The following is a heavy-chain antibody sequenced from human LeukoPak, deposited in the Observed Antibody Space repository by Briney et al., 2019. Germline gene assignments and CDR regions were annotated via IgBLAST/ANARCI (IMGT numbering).Heavy chain of an antibody. J-gene: IGHJ4*02. Sequence: GGSLRLSCAASGFTLSDYPMTWVRQAPGKGLQWVSLFDRGSLDTYYADSVKGRFTISRDNAKNSLYLQMNSLRAEDTAVYYCARDPEVLGYGSGRDYFDYWGQGTLVTVSS. CDR3: ARDPEVLGYGSGRDYFDY. D-gene: IGHD3-10*01. CDR2: FDRGSLDT. CDR1: GFTLSDYP. V-gene: IGHV3-21*01.